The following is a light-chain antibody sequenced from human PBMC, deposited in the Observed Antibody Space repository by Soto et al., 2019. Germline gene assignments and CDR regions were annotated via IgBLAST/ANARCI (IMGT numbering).Light chain of an antibody. J-gene: IGKJ1*01. CDR3: LQHNSYPRA. Sequence: EIVLTQSPGTLSLSPGERATLSGRASQSVGNNYLAWYQQKPGQAPRLLIYGASNRATGIPDRFSGSGSGTEFTLTISSLQPEDFATYYCLQHNSYPRAFGQGTKVDIK. CDR2: GAS. V-gene: IGKV3-20*01. CDR1: QSVGNNY.